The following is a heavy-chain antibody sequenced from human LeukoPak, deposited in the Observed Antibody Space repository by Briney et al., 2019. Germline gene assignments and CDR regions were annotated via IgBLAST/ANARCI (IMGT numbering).Heavy chain of an antibody. CDR3: VRQQTSHGNFDY. Sequence: GGSLRLSCAASGFTFSGSAMHWVRQASGKGLEWVGRIRSKANSYATAYAASVKGRFTISRDDSKNTAYLQMNSLKAEDTAVYYCVRQQTSHGNFDYWGQGTLVTVSS. V-gene: IGHV3-73*01. CDR2: IRSKANSYAT. J-gene: IGHJ4*02. D-gene: IGHD1-26*01. CDR1: GFTFSGSA.